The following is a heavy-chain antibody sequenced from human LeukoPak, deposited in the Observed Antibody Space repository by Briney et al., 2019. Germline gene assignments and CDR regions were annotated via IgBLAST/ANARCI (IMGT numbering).Heavy chain of an antibody. CDR1: GFTFSSHG. J-gene: IGHJ4*02. D-gene: IGHD5-12*01. CDR3: ARDLGWLHYAD. CDR2: IGGSGGFIT. V-gene: IGHV3-23*01. Sequence: GGSLRLSCAASGFTFSSHGMNWVRQAPGKGLEWVSGIGGSGGFITYYADSVKGRFTVSRDNSKNTLYLQMNSLRADDTAIYYCARDLGWLHYADWGQGTLVTVSS.